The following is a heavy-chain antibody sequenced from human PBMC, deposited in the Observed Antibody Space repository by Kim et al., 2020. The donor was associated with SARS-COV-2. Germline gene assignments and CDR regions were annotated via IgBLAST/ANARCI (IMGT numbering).Heavy chain of an antibody. Sequence: SVKVSCKASGGTFSSYAISWVRQAPGQGLEWMGRIIPIFGIAKYSQKFQGRVTITADKSTSTAYMDLSSLRSEDTAVYYCAAEYDFLSGYLEGSASDYWGQETLGTVSS. CDR3: AAEYDFLSGYLEGSASDY. V-gene: IGHV1-69*04. CDR2: IIPIFGIA. J-gene: IGHJ4*02. CDR1: GGTFSSYA. D-gene: IGHD3-3*01.